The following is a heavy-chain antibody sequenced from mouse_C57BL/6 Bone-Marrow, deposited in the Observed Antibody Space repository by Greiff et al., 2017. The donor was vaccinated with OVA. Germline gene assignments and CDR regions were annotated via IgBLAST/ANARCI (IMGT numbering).Heavy chain of an antibody. J-gene: IGHJ3*01. CDR1: GFTFSSYA. CDR2: ISSGSSTI. D-gene: IGHD1-1*01. V-gene: IGHV5-17*01. CDR3: ARSRGAY. Sequence: EVQLVESGAGLVKPGGSLKLSCAASGFTFSSYAMSWVRQTPEKRLEWVAYISSGSSTIYYADTVKGRFTISRDNAKNTLFLQMTSLRSEDTAMYYCARSRGAYWGQGTLVTVSA.